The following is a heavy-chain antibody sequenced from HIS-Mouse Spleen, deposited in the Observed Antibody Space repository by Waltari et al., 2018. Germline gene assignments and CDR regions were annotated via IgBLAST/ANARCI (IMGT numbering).Heavy chain of an antibody. CDR3: ARGHDYSNYFDY. D-gene: IGHD4-4*01. V-gene: IGHV1-8*01. Sequence: QVQLVQSGAEVKKPGASVKVSCKASGYTFTSYDINWVRQATGQGLEWMGWVNPNSGNTGYAQKFQGRVTMTSNTSISTAYMELSSLRSEDTAVYYCARGHDYSNYFDYWGQGTLVTVSS. J-gene: IGHJ4*02. CDR1: GYTFTSYD. CDR2: VNPNSGNT.